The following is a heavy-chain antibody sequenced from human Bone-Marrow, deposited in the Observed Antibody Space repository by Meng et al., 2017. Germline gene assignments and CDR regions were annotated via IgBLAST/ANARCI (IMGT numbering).Heavy chain of an antibody. CDR3: TRDPFYYGSSGFDVDY. J-gene: IGHJ4*02. V-gene: IGHV3-43D*04. CDR2: ISLDGGST. Sequence: GGPLRPSFAPSGFTFGDFAMHWVRQAPGKGLEWVPLISLDGGSTYYVDSVKGRFTISRDNAKNSMYLQMNSLRADDTAVYFCTRDPFYYGSSGFDVDYWGQGTLVTVSS. CDR1: GFTFGDFA. D-gene: IGHD3-22*01.